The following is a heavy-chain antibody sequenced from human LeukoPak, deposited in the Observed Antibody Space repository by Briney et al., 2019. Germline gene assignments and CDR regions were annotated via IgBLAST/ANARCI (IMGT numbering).Heavy chain of an antibody. CDR1: GGSISSGSYY. V-gene: IGHV4-61*02. Sequence: SPTLSLTCTVSGGSISSGSYYWSWIRQPSGKGLEWIGRIYTSGCTNYNPSLKSRVTISVDMHQNQFSLKLSSVTAADTAVYYCARDLSGQMGGYWGQYNWFDPWGQGTLVTVSS. D-gene: IGHD2-21*02. CDR3: ARDLSGQMGGYWGQYNWFDP. CDR2: IYTSGCT. J-gene: IGHJ5*02.